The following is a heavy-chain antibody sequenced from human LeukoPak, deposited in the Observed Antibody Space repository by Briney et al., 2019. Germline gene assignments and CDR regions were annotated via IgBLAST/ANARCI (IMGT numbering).Heavy chain of an antibody. D-gene: IGHD1-1*01. V-gene: IGHV4-30-4*08. J-gene: IGHJ6*03. Sequence: NSSETLSLTCTVSGGSIISGDYYWSWIRQPPGKGLEWIGYIYYSGSTYYNPSLKSRVTISVDTPKNQFSLKLSSVTAADTAVYYCATYSYYYYYMDVWGKGTTVTVSS. CDR1: GGSIISGDYY. CDR3: ATYSYYYYYMDV. CDR2: IYYSGST.